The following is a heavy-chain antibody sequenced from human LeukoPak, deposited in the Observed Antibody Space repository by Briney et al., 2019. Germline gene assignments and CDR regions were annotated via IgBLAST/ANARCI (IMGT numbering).Heavy chain of an antibody. J-gene: IGHJ4*02. D-gene: IGHD6-13*01. CDR2: IYYNGNT. CDR3: ARDIAGRGYFDY. CDR1: GDSISNGGYY. V-gene: IGHV4-31*03. Sequence: SETLSLTCTVSGDSISNGGYYWSWVRRRPGTGLEWIGYIYYNGNTYYTPSLKSRVSISVDTSKNQFSLKLSSVTAADTAVYYCARDIAGRGYFDYWGQGTLVTVSS.